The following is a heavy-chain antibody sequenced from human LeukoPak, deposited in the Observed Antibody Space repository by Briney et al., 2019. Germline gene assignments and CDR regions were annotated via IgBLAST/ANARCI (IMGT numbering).Heavy chain of an antibody. CDR3: AKAFREYSSSSYSAFDT. J-gene: IGHJ3*02. V-gene: IGHV3-23*01. D-gene: IGHD2-21*01. CDR1: GFTFNTYA. Sequence: GGSLRLSCAAPGFTFNTYAMSWVRQAPGKGLEWGSGITGSGGSTYYGDSVKGRFTISRDPSKNMLYLQMNSLRAEDTAVYYCAKAFREYSSSSYSAFDTWGQGTMVIVSS. CDR2: ITGSGGST.